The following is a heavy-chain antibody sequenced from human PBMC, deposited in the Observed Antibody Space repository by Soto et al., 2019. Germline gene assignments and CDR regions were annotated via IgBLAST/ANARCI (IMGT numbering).Heavy chain of an antibody. V-gene: IGHV1-3*01. CDR2: INAGNGDT. CDR3: ARSESLDC. D-gene: IGHD3-10*01. Sequence: ASVKASCKASGYTVTGYYMHWVRQAPGQRLEWMGWINAGNGDTKYSQKFQGRVTITRDTSASTVYMELRSLTFEDTAVYYCARSESLDCWGQGTLVTVSS. J-gene: IGHJ4*02. CDR1: GYTVTGYY.